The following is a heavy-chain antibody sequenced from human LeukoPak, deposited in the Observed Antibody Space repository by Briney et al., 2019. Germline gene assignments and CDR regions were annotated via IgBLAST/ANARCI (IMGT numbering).Heavy chain of an antibody. V-gene: IGHV1-3*01. CDR3: ARGITMIVVARNNWFDP. J-gene: IGHJ5*02. CDR2: IDAGNGKT. Sequence: ASVKVSCKASQYTFTDYAVHWVRQAPGQRLEWMGWIDAGNGKTKYSQSFQGRVTITRDTSASTAYMELSSLRSEDTAVYYCARGITMIVVARNNWFDPWGQGTLVTVSS. CDR1: QYTFTDYA. D-gene: IGHD3-22*01.